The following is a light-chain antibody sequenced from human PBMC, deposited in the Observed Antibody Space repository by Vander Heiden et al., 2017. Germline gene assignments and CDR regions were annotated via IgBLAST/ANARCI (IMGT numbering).Light chain of an antibody. CDR1: RSNLGSNT. CDR3: AAWDDSLNGPV. Sequence: QSVLTQPPSASGTPGQRVTIPCPGSRSNLGSNTVNWYQQLPGTAPKLLIYSNNQRPSGVPDRFSGSKSGTSASLAISGLQSEDEADYYCAAWDDSLNGPVFGGGTKLTVL. CDR2: SNN. J-gene: IGLJ2*01. V-gene: IGLV1-44*01.